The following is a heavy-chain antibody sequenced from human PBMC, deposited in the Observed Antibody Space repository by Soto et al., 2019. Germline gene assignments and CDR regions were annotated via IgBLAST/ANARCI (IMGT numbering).Heavy chain of an antibody. D-gene: IGHD2-15*01. CDR1: GGSISSGGYY. Sequence: QVQLQESGPGLVKPSQTLSLTCTVSGGSISSGGYYWSWIPQNPGKGLEWIGYIYYSGSTYYNPSLKSRVTISVDTSKNQFSLKLSSVTAADTAVYYCASSSGGSYYDYWGQGTLVTVSS. CDR2: IYYSGST. V-gene: IGHV4-31*03. J-gene: IGHJ4*02. CDR3: ASSSGGSYYDY.